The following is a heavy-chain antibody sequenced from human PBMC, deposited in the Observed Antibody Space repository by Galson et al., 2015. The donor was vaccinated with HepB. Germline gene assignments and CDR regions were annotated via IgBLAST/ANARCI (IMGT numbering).Heavy chain of an antibody. CDR3: ARGRLYAGSSYNAEYFQH. CDR2: IDHRGST. D-gene: IGHD3-10*01. J-gene: IGHJ1*01. V-gene: IGHV4-34*01. Sequence: ETLSLTCAVYGGSFSAYYWSWIRQTPGKGPEWIGEIDHRGSTKYNPSLKSRVSLSVDTSKNQFSLALSSVTAADTAVYYCARGRLYAGSSYNAEYFQHWGQGTLVTVSS. CDR1: GGSFSAYY.